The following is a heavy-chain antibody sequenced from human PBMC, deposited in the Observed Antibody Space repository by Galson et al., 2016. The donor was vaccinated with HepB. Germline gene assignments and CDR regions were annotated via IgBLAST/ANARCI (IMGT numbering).Heavy chain of an antibody. J-gene: IGHJ6*03. CDR2: MSSDGSNK. Sequence: SLRLSCAVSGFTRSYGMHWVRQAPGKGLEWVAVMSSDGSNKYYADSVKGRFTISRDNSKNTLYLQMNSLRTEDTAVYYCAKWHDDGDYPKYYYYIDVWGKGTTVIVSS. V-gene: IGHV3-30*18. CDR1: GFTRSYG. D-gene: IGHD4-17*01. CDR3: AKWHDDGDYPKYYYYIDV.